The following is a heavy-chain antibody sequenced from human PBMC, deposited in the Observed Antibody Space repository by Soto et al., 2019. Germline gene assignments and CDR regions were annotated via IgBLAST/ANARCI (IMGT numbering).Heavy chain of an antibody. Sequence: QVQLVESGGGVVQPGRSLRLSCAASGFTFSSYAMHWVRQAPGKGLEWVAVISYDGSNKYYADSVKGRFTISRDNSKNTLYLQMNSLRAEDTAVYYCARDPEQWLVLGGNYYGMDVWGQGTTVTVSS. CDR2: ISYDGSNK. D-gene: IGHD6-19*01. V-gene: IGHV3-30-3*01. J-gene: IGHJ6*02. CDR1: GFTFSSYA. CDR3: ARDPEQWLVLGGNYYGMDV.